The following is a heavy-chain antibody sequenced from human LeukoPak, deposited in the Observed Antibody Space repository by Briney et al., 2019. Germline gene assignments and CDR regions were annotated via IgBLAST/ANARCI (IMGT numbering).Heavy chain of an antibody. Sequence: SETLSLTCIVSGFSIYSSTYYWAWIRHPPGKGLEFVGSIYYNKDTFHNPPLKSRLTISVDTSANLFSLRLTSVTAADTATYYCAGQLAAGNDCFYVWGQGTVVTVSS. CDR1: GFSIYSSTYY. CDR3: AGQLAAGNDCFYV. J-gene: IGHJ3*01. D-gene: IGHD2-15*01. V-gene: IGHV4-39*01. CDR2: IYYNKDT.